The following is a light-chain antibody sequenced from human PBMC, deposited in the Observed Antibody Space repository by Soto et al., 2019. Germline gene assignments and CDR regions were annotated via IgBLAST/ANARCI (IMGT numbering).Light chain of an antibody. CDR2: KAS. CDR1: QSITNW. CDR3: QKYDTYPLT. Sequence: DIQMTQSPSTLSASVGDRVIITCRASQSITNWLAWYQQKPGKAPKLLISKASILESGVPSRFSGSGSGTELTLTISSLQPEDFAVYYCQKYDTYPLTFGQGTKLESK. J-gene: IGKJ2*01. V-gene: IGKV1-5*03.